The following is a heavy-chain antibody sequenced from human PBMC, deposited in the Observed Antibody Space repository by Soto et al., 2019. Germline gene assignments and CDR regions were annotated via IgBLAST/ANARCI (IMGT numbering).Heavy chain of an antibody. D-gene: IGHD3-22*01. Sequence: SETLSLTCTVSGGSISSGGYYWSWIRQHPGKVLEWIGYIYYSGSTYYNPSLKSRVTISVDTSKNQFSLKLSSVTAADTAVYYCARALRYYYDSSGVKWFDPWGQGTLVTVSS. CDR3: ARALRYYYDSSGVKWFDP. V-gene: IGHV4-31*03. CDR1: GGSISSGGYY. J-gene: IGHJ5*02. CDR2: IYYSGST.